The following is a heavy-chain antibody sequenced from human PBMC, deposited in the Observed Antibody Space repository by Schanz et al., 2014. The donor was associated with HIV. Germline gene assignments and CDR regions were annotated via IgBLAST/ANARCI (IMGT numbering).Heavy chain of an antibody. CDR2: IKQDGSEK. CDR3: ARGGLQWHPEWFDL. CDR1: GFTFSTYA. J-gene: IGHJ5*02. D-gene: IGHD4-4*01. V-gene: IGHV3-7*01. Sequence: VQLVESGGGVVQPGRSLRLSCAASGFTFSTYAMHWVRQAPGKGLEWVANIKQDGSEKHYVDSVKGRFTISRDNAQNSLYLQMNSLRAEDTAVYYCARGGLQWHPEWFDLWGQGTLVSVSS.